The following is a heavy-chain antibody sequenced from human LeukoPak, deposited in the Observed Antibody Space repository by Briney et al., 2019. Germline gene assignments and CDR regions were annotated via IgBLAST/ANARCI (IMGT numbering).Heavy chain of an antibody. J-gene: IGHJ4*02. CDR3: AKDLQHLVRTLSFDY. V-gene: IGHV3-23*01. D-gene: IGHD6-13*01. Sequence: GGSLRLSCAASGFTFSSYAMSWVRQAPGKGLEWVSAISGSGGSTYYADSVKGRFTISRDNSKNTLYLQMNSLRAEDTAVYYCAKDLQHLVRTLSFDYWGQGTLVTVSS. CDR1: GFTFSSYA. CDR2: ISGSGGST.